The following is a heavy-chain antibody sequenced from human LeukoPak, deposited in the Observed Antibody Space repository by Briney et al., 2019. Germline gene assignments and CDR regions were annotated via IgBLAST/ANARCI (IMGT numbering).Heavy chain of an antibody. D-gene: IGHD3-22*01. V-gene: IGHV4-4*02. J-gene: IGHJ3*02. Sequence: SGTLSLTCAVSGGSISSSNWWSWVRQPPGKGLEWIGEIYHSGSTNYNPSLKSRVTISVDTSKNQFSLKLSSVTAADTAVYYCARDRPHNYYDSSGYYTGAFDIWGQGTMVTVSS. CDR3: ARDRPHNYYDSSGYYTGAFDI. CDR1: GGSISSSNW. CDR2: IYHSGST.